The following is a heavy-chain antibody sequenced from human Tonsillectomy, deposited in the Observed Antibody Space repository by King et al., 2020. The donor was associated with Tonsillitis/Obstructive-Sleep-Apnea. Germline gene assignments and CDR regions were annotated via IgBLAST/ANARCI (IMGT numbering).Heavy chain of an antibody. CDR1: GFTFDDYA. J-gene: IGHJ6*03. CDR2: ISWNSGSI. D-gene: IGHD3-3*01. Sequence: VQLVESGGGLVQPGRSLRLSCAASGFTFDDYAMHWVRQAPGKGLEWVSGISWNSGSIGYADSVKGRFTISRDNAKNSLYLQMNSLRAEDTALYYCAKTRDRSWWSGYYAYMDVWGKGTTVTVSS. CDR3: AKTRDRSWWSGYYAYMDV. V-gene: IGHV3-9*01.